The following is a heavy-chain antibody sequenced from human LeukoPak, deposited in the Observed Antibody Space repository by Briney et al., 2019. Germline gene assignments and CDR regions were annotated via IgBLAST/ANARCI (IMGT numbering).Heavy chain of an antibody. J-gene: IGHJ4*02. CDR1: GSIFTSYW. CDR3: ASRKKGMATAGFDY. V-gene: IGHV5-51*01. Sequence: LGESLQISCKGSGSIFTSYWSGWVRQLPGKGLEWMGIIYPGDSDTRYSPSFQGQVTISAEKSISTAYLQWSSLKASDTALYYCASRKKGMATAGFDYWGQGTQVTVSS. D-gene: IGHD5-24*01. CDR2: IYPGDSDT.